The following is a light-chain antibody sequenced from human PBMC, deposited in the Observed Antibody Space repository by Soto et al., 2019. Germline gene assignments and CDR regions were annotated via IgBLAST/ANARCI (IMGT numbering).Light chain of an antibody. Sequence: EILLTQSPGTLSLSPGERATLSCRASQSVASNYLTWYQQKPGQAPRLLIYGASSRATGIPDRFSGTGSETDFTLTISGLQSEDSAAYFCQQYNNWPFSFGQGTRLEI. V-gene: IGKV3-20*01. CDR3: QQYNNWPFS. J-gene: IGKJ5*01. CDR1: QSVASNY. CDR2: GAS.